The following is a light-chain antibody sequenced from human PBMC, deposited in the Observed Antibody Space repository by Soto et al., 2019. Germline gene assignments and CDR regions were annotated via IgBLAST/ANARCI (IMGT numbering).Light chain of an antibody. CDR3: MQALQTPIFT. CDR1: QSLLHSNGYNY. Sequence: DIVMTQSPLSLPVTPGEPASISCRSSQSLLHSNGYNYLDWYLQKPGQSPQLLIYLGYNRASGVPVRFSGSGSGTDFTLKISSVEAEDVGVYYCMQALQTPIFTFGPGTKVDIK. CDR2: LGY. V-gene: IGKV2-28*01. J-gene: IGKJ3*01.